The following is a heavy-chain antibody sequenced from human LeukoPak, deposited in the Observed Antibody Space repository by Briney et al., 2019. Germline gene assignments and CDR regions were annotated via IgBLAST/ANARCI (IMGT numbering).Heavy chain of an antibody. CDR1: GFTFSSYA. V-gene: IGHV3-23*01. CDR3: AKDFDY. J-gene: IGHJ4*02. CDR2: ISNNGGST. Sequence: GGSLRLSCAASGFTFSSYAMSWVRQAPGKGLEWVSTISNNGGSTYYADSVKGRFTISRDNSRNTVYLQMNSLRVEDTAPYYCAKDFDYWAQGTLVTVSS.